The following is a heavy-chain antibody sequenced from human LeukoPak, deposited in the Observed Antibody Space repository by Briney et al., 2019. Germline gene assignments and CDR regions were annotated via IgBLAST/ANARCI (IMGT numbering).Heavy chain of an antibody. D-gene: IGHD3-22*01. CDR2: IYHSGST. Sequence: PSETLSLTCTVSGGSISSYYWSWIRQPPGKGLEWIGSIYHSGSTYYNPSLKSRVTISVDTSKNQFSLKLSSVTAADTAVYYCARVRRVYYDSSGYYLNYYYYMDVWGKGTTVTVSS. CDR3: ARVRRVYYDSSGYYLNYYYYMDV. J-gene: IGHJ6*03. V-gene: IGHV4-38-2*02. CDR1: GGSISSYY.